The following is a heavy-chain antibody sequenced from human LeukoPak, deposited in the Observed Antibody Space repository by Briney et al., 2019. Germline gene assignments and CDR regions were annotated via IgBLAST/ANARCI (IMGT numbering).Heavy chain of an antibody. CDR1: GHSISSGYY. Sequence: ASETLSLTCSVSGHSISSGYYWGWIRQPPGKGLEWIGTMYHRGSTYYNPSLKSRATMSGDTSKNHFSLKLSSVIAADAAVYYCARHRGDNSNPRYYFYYMDVWGKGTTVTVSS. J-gene: IGHJ6*03. CDR3: ARHRGDNSNPRYYFYYMDV. CDR2: MYHRGST. V-gene: IGHV4-38-2*01. D-gene: IGHD4-11*01.